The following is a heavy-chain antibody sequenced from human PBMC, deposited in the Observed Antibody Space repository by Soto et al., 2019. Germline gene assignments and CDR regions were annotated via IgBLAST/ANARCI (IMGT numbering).Heavy chain of an antibody. J-gene: IGHJ4*02. CDR1: GGSISGFY. CDR2: IYSSGST. CDR3: ARDTVGASYDY. D-gene: IGHD1-26*01. Sequence: KPSEILSLTCSVSGGSISGFYWSWIRQPPGKGLELIGYIYSSGSTNYNPSLKSRVTISVDTSKNQFSLKLISVTAADTAVYYCARDTVGASYDYWGQGTLVTVSS. V-gene: IGHV4-59*01.